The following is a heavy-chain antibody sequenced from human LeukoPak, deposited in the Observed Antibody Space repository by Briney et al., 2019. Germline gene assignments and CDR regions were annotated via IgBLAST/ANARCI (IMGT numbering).Heavy chain of an antibody. D-gene: IGHD4-17*01. Sequence: ASVKVSCKAPGYTFTSYGISWVRQAPGQGLEWMGWISAYNGNTNYAQKLQGRVTMTTDTSTSTAYMELRSLRSDDTAVYYCATYDYGDYDGYWGQGTLVTVSS. CDR2: ISAYNGNT. CDR3: ATYDYGDYDGY. J-gene: IGHJ4*02. CDR1: GYTFTSYG. V-gene: IGHV1-18*01.